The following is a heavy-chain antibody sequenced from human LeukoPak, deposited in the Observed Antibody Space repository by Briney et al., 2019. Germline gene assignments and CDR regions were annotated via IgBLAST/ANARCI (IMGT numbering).Heavy chain of an antibody. Sequence: SQTLSLTCTVSGGSISSGSYYWSWIRQPAGKGLEWIVRIYTSGSTNYNPSLKSRVTISVYTSKNQFSLQLSSVTAAATAVYYCARERSGGSYFPNFDSWGQGTLVTVSS. D-gene: IGHD1-26*01. J-gene: IGHJ4*02. CDR3: ARERSGGSYFPNFDS. CDR2: IYTSGST. V-gene: IGHV4-61*02. CDR1: GGSISSGSYY.